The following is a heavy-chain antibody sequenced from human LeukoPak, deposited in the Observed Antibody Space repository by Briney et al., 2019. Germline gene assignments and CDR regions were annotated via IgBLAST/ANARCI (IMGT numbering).Heavy chain of an antibody. CDR3: VRDYSSGQGDY. Sequence: KSGGSLRLSCAASGFTFSSYDMNWVCQAPGKGLEWVSSISSSTNYIYYADSMKGRFTISRDNAKSSLHLQMNSLRADDTAVYYCVRDYSSGQGDYWGQGTLVTVSS. V-gene: IGHV3-21*01. CDR1: GFTFSSYD. CDR2: ISSSTNYI. D-gene: IGHD6-19*01. J-gene: IGHJ4*02.